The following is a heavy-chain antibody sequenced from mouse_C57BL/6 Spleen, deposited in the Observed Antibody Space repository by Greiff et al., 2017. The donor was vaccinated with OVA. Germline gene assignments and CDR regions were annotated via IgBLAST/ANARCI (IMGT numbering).Heavy chain of an antibody. CDR3: ARSLYYCDSEYFDV. Sequence: VQLQQSGPELVKPGSSVKIPCKASGYTFTDYNMDWAKQSHGKSLEWIGDINPNNGGTIYNQKFKGKATLTVDKSSSTAYMELRSLTSEDTAVYYCARSLYYCDSEYFDVWGTGTTVTVSS. CDR2: INPNNGGT. CDR1: GYTFTDYN. D-gene: IGHD1-1*01. J-gene: IGHJ1*03. V-gene: IGHV1-18*01.